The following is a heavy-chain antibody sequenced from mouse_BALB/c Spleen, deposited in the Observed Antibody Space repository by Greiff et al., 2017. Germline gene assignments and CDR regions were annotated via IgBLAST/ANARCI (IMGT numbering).Heavy chain of an antibody. Sequence: VQPQQSGPELVKPGASMKISRKASGYPLTGHTMNWVKQSPGKNREGIGLIYPYNGGTSYNQKFKGKDTLTIDKSSGTAYMERLSLTSEDPAVYYCTRWGYNSCFDYWGQGTTLTVSS. J-gene: IGHJ2*01. CDR2: IYPYNGGT. D-gene: IGHD1-3*01. V-gene: IGHV1-18*01. CDR3: TRWGYNSCFDY. CDR1: GYPLTGHT.